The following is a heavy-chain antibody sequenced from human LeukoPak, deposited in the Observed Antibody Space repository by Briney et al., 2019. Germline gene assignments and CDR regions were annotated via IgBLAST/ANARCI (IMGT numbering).Heavy chain of an antibody. J-gene: IGHJ4*02. CDR1: GGSLSAYY. D-gene: IGHD3-10*01. V-gene: IGHV4-34*01. CDR2: INHGGST. CDR3: ARHGDYYGSGSRY. Sequence: SETLSLTCAVYGGSLSAYYWTWIRQPPGKGLEWIGEINHGGSTNYNPSLKSRVTISIDTSKNQISLKLSSVTAADTAVYYCARHGDYYGSGSRYWGQGTLVTVSP.